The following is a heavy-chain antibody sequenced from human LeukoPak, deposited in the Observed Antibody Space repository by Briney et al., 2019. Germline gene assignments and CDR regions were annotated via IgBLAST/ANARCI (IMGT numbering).Heavy chain of an antibody. CDR3: ARGRRRITMIVVVITGHAFDI. D-gene: IGHD3-22*01. J-gene: IGHJ3*02. CDR1: GYSISSGYY. CDR2: IYHSGST. Sequence: SETLSLTCTVSGYSISSGYYWGWIRQPPGKGLEWIGSIYHSGSTYYNPSLKSRVTISVDTSKNQFSLKLSSVTAADTAVYYCARGRRRITMIVVVITGHAFDIWGQGTMVTVSS. V-gene: IGHV4-38-2*02.